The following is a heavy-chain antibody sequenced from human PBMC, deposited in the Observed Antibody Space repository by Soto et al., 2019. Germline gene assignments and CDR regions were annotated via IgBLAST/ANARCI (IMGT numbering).Heavy chain of an antibody. Sequence: PWGSLRLSCAASGFTFNNYAMTWVRQAPGKGLEWVSSLTGSGTNTYYADSVKGRFAIYRDNSKNTLYLQMNSLRAEDAAVYYCARDLRHENDFWGQGTLVTVSS. CDR3: ARDLRHENDF. D-gene: IGHD5-12*01. CDR2: LTGSGTNT. J-gene: IGHJ4*02. V-gene: IGHV3-23*01. CDR1: GFTFNNYA.